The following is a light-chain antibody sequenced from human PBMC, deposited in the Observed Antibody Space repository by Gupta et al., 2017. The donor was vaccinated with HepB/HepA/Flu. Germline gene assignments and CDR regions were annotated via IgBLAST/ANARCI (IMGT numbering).Light chain of an antibody. J-gene: IGKJ1*01. CDR1: QSLSSN. CDR3: QQYNYWPPWT. Sequence: ERATLSCRASQSLSSNLVWYQQKPGQAPRLLIYGASTRATGIPARFSGSGSGTEFTLTISSLQSEDFAVYYCQQYNYWPPWTFGQGTKVEIK. CDR2: GAS. V-gene: IGKV3-15*01.